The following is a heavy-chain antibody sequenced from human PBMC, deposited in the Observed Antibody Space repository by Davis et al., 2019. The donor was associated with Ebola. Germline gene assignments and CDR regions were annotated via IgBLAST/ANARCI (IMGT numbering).Heavy chain of an antibody. D-gene: IGHD3-3*01. CDR3: ARANLEWLLYALRYYYYGMDV. CDR2: IKQDGSEK. Sequence: GESLKISCAASGFTFSSYWMSWVRQAPGKGLEWVANIKQDGSEKYYVDSVKGRFTISRDNAKNTLYLQMNSLRAEDTAVYYCARANLEWLLYALRYYYYGMDVWGQGTTVTVSS. CDR1: GFTFSSYW. J-gene: IGHJ6*02. V-gene: IGHV3-7*01.